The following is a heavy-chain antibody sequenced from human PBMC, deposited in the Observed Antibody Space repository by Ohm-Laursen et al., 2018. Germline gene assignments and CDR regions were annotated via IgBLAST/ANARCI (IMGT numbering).Heavy chain of an antibody. V-gene: IGHV4-4*07. CDR3: AREGDDYGDYEHDY. Sequence: SETLSLTCTVSGGSMSGYYWSWIRQPAGKGLEWIGRIYVSGNTNYNPSLKSRVTMSVDTSKNQSSRKLSSVTAADTAVYYCAREGDDYGDYEHDYWGQGTLVTVSS. CDR2: IYVSGNT. CDR1: GGSMSGYY. D-gene: IGHD4-17*01. J-gene: IGHJ4*02.